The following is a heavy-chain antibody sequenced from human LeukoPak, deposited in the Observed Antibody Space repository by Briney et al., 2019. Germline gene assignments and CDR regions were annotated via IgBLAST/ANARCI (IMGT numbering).Heavy chain of an antibody. D-gene: IGHD6-19*01. J-gene: IGHJ4*02. CDR1: GFTFSNYA. Sequence: GGSLRLSCAASGFTFSNYAMSWVRQAPGKGLEWVSAITGSGGSTDYGDSVKGRFTISRDNSKNTLYLQMNSLRAEDTAVYYCARDDSGWSKNYWGQGTLVIVSS. CDR3: ARDDSGWSKNY. CDR2: ITGSGGST. V-gene: IGHV3-23*01.